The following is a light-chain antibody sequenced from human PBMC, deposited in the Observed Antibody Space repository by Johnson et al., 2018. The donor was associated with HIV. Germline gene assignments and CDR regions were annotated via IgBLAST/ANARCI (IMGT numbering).Light chain of an antibody. CDR1: SSNIGNNR. V-gene: IGLV1-51*01. CDR3: ATWDSSLGVYV. CDR2: DNN. J-gene: IGLJ1*01. Sequence: QSVLTQPPSVSAAPGQKVTISCSGSSSNIGNNRVSWYQQLPGTAPKLLIYDNNKRPSGIPDRFSGFKSGTSATLVITGLQTGDEADYHCATWDSSLGVYVFGTGTKVTVL.